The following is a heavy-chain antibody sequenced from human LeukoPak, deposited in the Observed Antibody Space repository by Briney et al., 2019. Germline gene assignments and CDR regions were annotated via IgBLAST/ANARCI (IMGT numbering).Heavy chain of an antibody. J-gene: IGHJ4*02. CDR2: IYTSVSI. Sequence: SETLSLTCTVSARSISSYYWSWIRQPAGKGLEWIGRIYTSVSINYNPSLTSRVTMSVDTSKNQFSLKLSSVTAADTAVYYSARERVNRMVRGVSGYFDYWGQGTLVTVSS. CDR1: ARSISSYY. V-gene: IGHV4-4*07. CDR3: ARERVNRMVRGVSGYFDY. D-gene: IGHD3-10*01.